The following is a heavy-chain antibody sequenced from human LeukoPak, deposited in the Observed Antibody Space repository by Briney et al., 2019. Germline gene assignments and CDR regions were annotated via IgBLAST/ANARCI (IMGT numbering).Heavy chain of an antibody. CDR3: ARDVNGGNFDH. J-gene: IGHJ4*02. V-gene: IGHV3-74*01. D-gene: IGHD4-23*01. Sequence: PGGSLRLSCVVSGFSLNSFWMDWVRQAPGKGLVWVAGMRTDGSSVDYADSVQGRFTISRDVGRNTVYLQMNSLRAEDTGVYYCARDVNGGNFDHWGQGTLVTVSS. CDR1: GFSLNSFW. CDR2: MRTDGSSV.